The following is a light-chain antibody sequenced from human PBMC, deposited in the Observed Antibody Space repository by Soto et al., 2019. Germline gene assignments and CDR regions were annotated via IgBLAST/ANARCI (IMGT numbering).Light chain of an antibody. Sequence: QMTQSPASLSSSVGGSATVTCRASQSIIISLNWYQQKPGKAPTLLIYGASSLQSGVPSRFTGGGSRTDFTLTISSLQPEDFATYYCQQSYRSPYTFGQGTKLEIK. CDR1: QSIIIS. V-gene: IGKV1-39*01. J-gene: IGKJ2*01. CDR3: QQSYRSPYT. CDR2: GAS.